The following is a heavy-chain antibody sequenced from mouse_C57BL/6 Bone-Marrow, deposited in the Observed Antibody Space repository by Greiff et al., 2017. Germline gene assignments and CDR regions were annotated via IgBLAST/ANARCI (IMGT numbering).Heavy chain of an antibody. Sequence: QVQLQQSGAELARPGASVKLSCKASGYTFTSYGISWVKQRTGQGLEWIGEINPRSGNTYYNEKFKGKATLTADKSSSTAYMELRSLTSEDSAVYFCARRIYYLDYWGQGTTLTVSS. V-gene: IGHV1-81*01. D-gene: IGHD1-1*01. CDR2: INPRSGNT. CDR1: GYTFTSYG. J-gene: IGHJ2*01. CDR3: ARRIYYLDY.